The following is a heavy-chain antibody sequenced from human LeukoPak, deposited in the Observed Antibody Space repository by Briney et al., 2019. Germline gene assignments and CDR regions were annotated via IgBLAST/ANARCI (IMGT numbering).Heavy chain of an antibody. Sequence: ASVKVSCKASGYTFTGYYMHWVRQAPGQGLEWMGWINPNSGGTNYAQKLQGRVTMTTDTSTSTAYMELRSLRSDDTAVYYCARGYSGYDLSWEYWGQGTLVTVSS. CDR2: INPNSGGT. V-gene: IGHV1-2*02. D-gene: IGHD5-12*01. CDR1: GYTFTGYY. J-gene: IGHJ4*02. CDR3: ARGYSGYDLSWEY.